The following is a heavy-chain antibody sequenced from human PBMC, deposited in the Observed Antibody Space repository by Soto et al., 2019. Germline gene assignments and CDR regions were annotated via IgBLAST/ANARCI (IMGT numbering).Heavy chain of an antibody. CDR1: GYIFTNFY. D-gene: IGHD6-6*01. V-gene: IGHV1-46*03. J-gene: IGHJ4*02. CDR2: INPNGGST. Sequence: QVQLVQPGAEVKKPGASVKFSCKASGYIFTNFYIHWVRQAPGQGLDWIGIINPNGGSTNSAQNFQGRVTMTRDTSTSTVYMDLSSLRSEDTAVYYCTRGLASGDYWGQGTLITVSS. CDR3: TRGLASGDY.